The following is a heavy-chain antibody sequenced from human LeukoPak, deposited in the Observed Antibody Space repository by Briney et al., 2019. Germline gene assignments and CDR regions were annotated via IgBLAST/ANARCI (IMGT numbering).Heavy chain of an antibody. CDR1: GFTFSDYY. V-gene: IGHV3-11*06. J-gene: IGHJ4*02. D-gene: IGHD6-13*01. CDR3: ARDRVPYSSSWFNFDY. CDR2: ISSSSSYT. Sequence: GGSLRLSCAASGFTFSDYYMSWIRQAPGKGLEWVSYISSSSSYTNYADSVKGRFTISRDNAKNSLYLQMNSLRAEDTAVYYCARDRVPYSSSWFNFDYWGQGTLVTVSS.